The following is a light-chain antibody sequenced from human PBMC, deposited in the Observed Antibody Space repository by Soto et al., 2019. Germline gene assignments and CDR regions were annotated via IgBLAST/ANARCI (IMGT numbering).Light chain of an antibody. CDR3: QQSYTTPFT. J-gene: IGKJ3*01. CDR2: AAS. V-gene: IGKV1-39*01. Sequence: DIQMTQSPSSLSASVGDRVTISCRASENIVGYLNWYQQTPGKAPRLLVYAASSWRRGVPSRFSGSGSGTEFNFTISSLQPEDFGTYYCQQSYTTPFTFGPGTQVHI. CDR1: ENIVGY.